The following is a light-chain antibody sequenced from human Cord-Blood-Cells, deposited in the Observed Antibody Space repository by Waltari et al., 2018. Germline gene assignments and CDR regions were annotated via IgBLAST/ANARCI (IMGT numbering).Light chain of an antibody. Sequence: QSALTQPRSVSGSPGQSVTISCHGTSSDVGGSNYVSWYQQHPGKAPKLMIYDVSKRPSGVPDRFSGSKSGNTASLTISGLQAEDEADYYCCSYAGSYTWVFGGGTKLTVL. CDR3: CSYAGSYTWV. V-gene: IGLV2-11*01. J-gene: IGLJ3*02. CDR2: DVS. CDR1: SSDVGGSNY.